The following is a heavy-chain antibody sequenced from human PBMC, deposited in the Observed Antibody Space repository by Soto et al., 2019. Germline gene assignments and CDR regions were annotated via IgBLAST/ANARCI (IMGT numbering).Heavy chain of an antibody. D-gene: IGHD6-19*01. Sequence: EVQLVESGGGLVQPGGSLRLSCAASGFRFSIYSMNWIRQAPGKGLEWSAYMTSDTKTIKYADSVKGRFTISRDNGNNLVYLQMNSLRDEDTAVYYCARSVEGHFDYWGQGTVVTVSA. V-gene: IGHV3-48*02. J-gene: IGHJ4*02. CDR2: MTSDTKTI. CDR1: GFRFSIYS. CDR3: ARSVEGHFDY.